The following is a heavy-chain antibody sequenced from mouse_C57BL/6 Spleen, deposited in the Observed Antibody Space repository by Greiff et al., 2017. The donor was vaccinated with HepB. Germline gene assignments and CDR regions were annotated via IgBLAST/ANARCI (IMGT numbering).Heavy chain of an antibody. V-gene: IGHV5-4*01. CDR2: ISDGGSYT. D-gene: IGHD3-3*01. Sequence: EVQLVESGGGLVKPGGSLKLSCAASGFTFSSYALSWVRQTPEKRLEWVATISDGGSYTYYPDNVKGRFTISRDNAKNNLYLQMSHLKSEDTAMYYCARGDWYFDYWGQGTTLTVSS. CDR3: ARGDWYFDY. CDR1: GFTFSSYA. J-gene: IGHJ2*01.